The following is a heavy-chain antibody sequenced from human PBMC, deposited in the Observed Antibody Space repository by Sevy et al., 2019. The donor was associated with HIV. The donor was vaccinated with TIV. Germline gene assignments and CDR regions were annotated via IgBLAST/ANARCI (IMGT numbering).Heavy chain of an antibody. V-gene: IGHV3-23*01. Sequence: GGSLRLSCAASGFTFSNFAMGWVRQAPGKGLDWVSVISGTGDYKYYADSVKGRFTISSDNSKNTMFLQMDSLRADDTAIFYCAKKMGGGSGMAFLVDYWGQGTLVTVSS. D-gene: IGHD5-18*01. J-gene: IGHJ4*02. CDR3: AKKMGGGSGMAFLVDY. CDR2: ISGTGDYK. CDR1: GFTFSNFA.